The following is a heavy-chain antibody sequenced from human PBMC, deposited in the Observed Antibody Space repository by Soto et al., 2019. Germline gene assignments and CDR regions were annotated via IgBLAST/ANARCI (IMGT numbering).Heavy chain of an antibody. V-gene: IGHV4-39*07. D-gene: IGHD3-22*01. CDR3: AVTAGAEYYYDSSGYYMDQYYFDY. Sequence: SETLSLTCTVSGGSISSGGYYWSWIRQPPGKGLEWIGEINHSGSTNYNPSLKSRVTISVDTSKNQFSLKLSSVTAADTAVYYCAVTAGAEYYYDSSGYYMDQYYFDYWGQGTLVTVSS. J-gene: IGHJ4*02. CDR1: GGSISSGGYY. CDR2: INHSGST.